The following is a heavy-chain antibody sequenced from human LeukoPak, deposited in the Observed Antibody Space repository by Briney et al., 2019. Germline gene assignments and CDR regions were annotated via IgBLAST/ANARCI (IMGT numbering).Heavy chain of an antibody. CDR2: IYPGDSDA. D-gene: IGHD1-26*01. V-gene: IGHV5-51*01. CDR3: ARRRDLYSGSYYPFDY. CDR1: GYSFTSYW. J-gene: IGHJ4*02. Sequence: PGESLKISCKGSGYSFTSYWIGWVRQMPGKGLKWMGIIYPGDSDARYSPSFQGQVTISADKSISTAYLQWGSLKASDTAMYYCARRRDLYSGSYYPFDYWGQGTLVTVSS.